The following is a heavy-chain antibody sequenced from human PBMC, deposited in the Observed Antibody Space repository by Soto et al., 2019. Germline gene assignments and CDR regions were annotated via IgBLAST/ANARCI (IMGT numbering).Heavy chain of an antibody. Sequence: QVQLVQSGAEAKKPGSSVKVSCKTSGGTFSSYAISWVRQAPGQGLEWMGGIVPLFRTTNYAQKFQGRVTITADRSTETVYMELSGLRSGDTAVYYCARGGYSSTWSNLLDRSGLDVWGQGTTVTVSS. CDR1: GGTFSSYA. J-gene: IGHJ6*02. CDR3: ARGGYSSTWSNLLDRSGLDV. V-gene: IGHV1-69*06. D-gene: IGHD6-13*01. CDR2: IVPLFRTT.